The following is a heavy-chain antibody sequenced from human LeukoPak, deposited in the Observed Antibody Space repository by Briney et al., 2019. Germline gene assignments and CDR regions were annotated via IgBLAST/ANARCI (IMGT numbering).Heavy chain of an antibody. D-gene: IGHD6-13*01. CDR2: ISVNGGVT. CDR1: RFTFSNYA. Sequence: GGSLRLSCAASRFTFSNYAMSWVRQAPGKGLEWVSAISVNGGVTYYADSVKGRFTISRDNSKNTLYLQMNSPRAEDTAVYYCAKEGSSSSWNADFDIWGQGTLVIVSS. CDR3: AKEGSSSSWNADFDI. V-gene: IGHV3-23*01. J-gene: IGHJ4*02.